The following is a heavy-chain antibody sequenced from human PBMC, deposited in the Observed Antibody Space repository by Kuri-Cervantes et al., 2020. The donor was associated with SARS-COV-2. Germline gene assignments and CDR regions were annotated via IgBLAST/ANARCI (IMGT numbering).Heavy chain of an antibody. CDR3: ARSRYCSSTSCPGGDY. CDR2: IKQDGSEK. V-gene: IGHV3-7*03. D-gene: IGHD2-2*01. Sequence: GGSLRLSCAASGFTFSSYWMSWVRQAPGEGLEWVANIKQDGSEKYYVDSVKGRFTISRDNAKNSLYLQMNSLRAEDTALYYCARSRYCSSTSCPGGDYWGQGTLVTVSS. J-gene: IGHJ4*02. CDR1: GFTFSSYW.